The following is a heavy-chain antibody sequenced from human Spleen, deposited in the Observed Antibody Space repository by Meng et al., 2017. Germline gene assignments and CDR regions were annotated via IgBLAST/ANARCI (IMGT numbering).Heavy chain of an antibody. Sequence: ASVKVSCKASGYTFTNYAIHWVRQAPGQRLEWMGWINTGYGNTKYSQKFQGRVTIARDTSASTAHMELNSLRSEDTAVYYCARGTYDLWSGYQYYNAFDIWGQGTMVTVSS. V-gene: IGHV1-3*04. J-gene: IGHJ3*02. D-gene: IGHD3-3*01. CDR3: ARGTYDLWSGYQYYNAFDI. CDR2: INTGYGNT. CDR1: GYTFTNYA.